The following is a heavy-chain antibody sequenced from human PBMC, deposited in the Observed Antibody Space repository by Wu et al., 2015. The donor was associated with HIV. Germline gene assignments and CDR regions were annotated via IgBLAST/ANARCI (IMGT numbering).Heavy chain of an antibody. D-gene: IGHD3-10*01. CDR1: GYTFTSYY. J-gene: IGHJ3*02. Sequence: QVQLVQSGAEVKKPGASVKVSCKASGYTFTSYYMHWVRQAPGQGLEWMGIINPSGGSTSYAQKFQGRVTMTRDTSTSTVYMELSSLRSEDTAVYYCAREPTGREYDPGGAFDIWGQGTMVTVSS. CDR3: AREPTGREYDPGGAFDI. CDR2: INPSGGST. V-gene: IGHV1-46*01.